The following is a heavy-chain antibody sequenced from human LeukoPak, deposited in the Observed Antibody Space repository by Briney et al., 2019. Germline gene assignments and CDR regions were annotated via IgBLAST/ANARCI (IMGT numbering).Heavy chain of an antibody. CDR1: GGSISSYY. D-gene: IGHD1-26*01. V-gene: IGHV4-59*01. CDR3: ARQYSANFPRNYFYY. J-gene: IGHJ4*02. Sequence: SETLSLTCTVSGGSISSYYWSWIRQPPGKGLEWIGYIYYSGTTNYNPSLQSRVTLSIDTSKNRFSLKLSSVTAADTAVYYCARQYSANFPRNYFYYWGQGTLVTVSS. CDR2: IYYSGTT.